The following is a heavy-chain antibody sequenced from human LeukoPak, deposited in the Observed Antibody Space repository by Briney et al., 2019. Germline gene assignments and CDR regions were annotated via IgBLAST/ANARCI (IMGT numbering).Heavy chain of an antibody. Sequence: SETLSLTCTVSGGSISSGNYYWSWIRQPAGKGLEWIGYIYYSGSTNYNPSLKSRVTISVDTSKNQFSLKLSSVTAADTAVYYCARNRGVCSGGSCYSYWFDPWGQGTLVTVSS. D-gene: IGHD2-15*01. V-gene: IGHV4-61*10. CDR3: ARNRGVCSGGSCYSYWFDP. CDR2: IYYSGST. J-gene: IGHJ5*02. CDR1: GGSISSGNYY.